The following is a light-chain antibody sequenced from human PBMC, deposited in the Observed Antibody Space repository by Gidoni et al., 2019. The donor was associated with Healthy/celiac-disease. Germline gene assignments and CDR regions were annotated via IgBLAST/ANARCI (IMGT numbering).Light chain of an antibody. J-gene: IGKJ1*01. V-gene: IGKV2-30*01. Sequence: DVVMTQSPLSLPVTLGQPASISCRSSQSLVYSDGNTYLNWFQQRPGQSPRRLILKVSNRDSGVPDRFSGSGSGTDFTLKISRVEAADVGVYYCMQGTHWPWTFGQGTKVEIK. CDR2: KVS. CDR1: QSLVYSDGNTY. CDR3: MQGTHWPWT.